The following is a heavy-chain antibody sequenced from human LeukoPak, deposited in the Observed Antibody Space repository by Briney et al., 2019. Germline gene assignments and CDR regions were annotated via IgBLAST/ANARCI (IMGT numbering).Heavy chain of an antibody. CDR1: GYTFTSYG. V-gene: IGHV1-3*01. D-gene: IGHD3-10*01. Sequence: GASVKVSCKASGYTFTSYGISWVRQAPGQRLEWMGWINAGNGNTKYSQEFQGRVTITRDTSASTAYMELSSLRSEDTAVYYCARDGFARGFDPWGQGTLVTVSS. J-gene: IGHJ5*02. CDR3: ARDGFARGFDP. CDR2: INAGNGNT.